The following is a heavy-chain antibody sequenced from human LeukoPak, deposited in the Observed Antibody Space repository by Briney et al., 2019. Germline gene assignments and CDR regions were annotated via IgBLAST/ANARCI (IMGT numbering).Heavy chain of an antibody. Sequence: PGGSLRLSCAASGFTFSSYARSWVRQDPGKGVEWVSAISGSGGSTYYADSVKGRFTMSRDTSKNTVYLQMNSLRAEDTAMYYCAREDARDGGYFDYWAQGTLVTVSS. CDR1: GFTFSSYA. CDR2: ISGSGGST. J-gene: IGHJ4*02. CDR3: AREDARDGGYFDY. D-gene: IGHD3-16*01. V-gene: IGHV3-23*01.